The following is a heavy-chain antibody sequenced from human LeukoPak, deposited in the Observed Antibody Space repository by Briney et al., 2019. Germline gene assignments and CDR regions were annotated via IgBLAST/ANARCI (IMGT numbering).Heavy chain of an antibody. J-gene: IGHJ4*02. CDR3: AKDKGAVTGTFDY. D-gene: IGHD1-14*01. CDR1: GYTFSTYA. CDR2: LTGGGGGT. V-gene: IGHV3-23*01. Sequence: GGSLRLSCAASGYTFSTYAMSWVRQAPGKGLEWVSGLTGGGGGTSYADSVKGRFTISRDNSKNTLYLQMNSLRAEDTAVYYCAKDKGAVTGTFDYWGQGTLVTVSS.